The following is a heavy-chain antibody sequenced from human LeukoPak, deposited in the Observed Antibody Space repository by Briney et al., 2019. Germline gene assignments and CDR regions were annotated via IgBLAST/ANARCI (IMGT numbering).Heavy chain of an antibody. V-gene: IGHV4-59*01. J-gene: IGHJ4*02. CDR1: GGSMSSYY. CDR2: ISSGGST. Sequence: PSETLSLTCTVSGGSMSSYYWSWIRQPPGKELEWIGYISSGGSTNYNPSLKSRVTISMDTSKNQFSLKLTSATAADTAVYYCARGDDYKSTLFDYWGQGTLVTVSS. CDR3: ARGDDYKSTLFDY. D-gene: IGHD5-12*01.